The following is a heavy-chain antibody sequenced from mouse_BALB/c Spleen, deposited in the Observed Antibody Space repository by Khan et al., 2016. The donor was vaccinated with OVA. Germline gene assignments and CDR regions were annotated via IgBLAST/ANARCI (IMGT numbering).Heavy chain of an antibody. Sequence: QVRLQQSGPGLVQPSQSLSITCTVSGFSLTTYGVHWVRQSPGKGLEWLGVIWSGGSTDYNAAFISRLSISKDNSKSQVFFKKNSLQADDTAIYYCSRNSYRYDFTYLGQGTLVTVSA. J-gene: IGHJ3*01. CDR1: GFSLTTYG. D-gene: IGHD2-14*01. CDR2: IWSGGST. V-gene: IGHV2-4-1*01. CDR3: SRNSYRYDFTY.